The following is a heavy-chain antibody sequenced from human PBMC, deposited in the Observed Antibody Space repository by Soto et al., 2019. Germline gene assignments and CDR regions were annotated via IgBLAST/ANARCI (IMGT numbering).Heavy chain of an antibody. V-gene: IGHV1-2*04. CDR3: ARAQSRQNSYHYGMDV. CDR2: INPNSGGT. CDR1: GYTFTGYY. J-gene: IGHJ6*02. D-gene: IGHD1-7*01. Sequence: ASVKVSCKASGYTFTGYYMHWVRQAPGQGLEWMGWINPNSGGTNYAQKFQGWVTMTRDTSISTAYMELSRLRSDDTAVYYCARAQSRQNSYHYGMDVWGQGTTVTVSS.